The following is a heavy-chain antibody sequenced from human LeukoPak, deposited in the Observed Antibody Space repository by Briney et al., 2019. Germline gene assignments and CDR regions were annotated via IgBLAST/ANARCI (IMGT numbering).Heavy chain of an antibody. CDR1: GFTFSSYA. Sequence: GGSLRLSCAASGFTFSSYAMNWVRQAPGKGLEWVSAITRSSSYIYYADSVKGRFTISRDNAKNSLFLQVNSLRPEDTALYYCATNGSGGNYPLDYRGQGTLVTVSS. D-gene: IGHD1-26*01. CDR2: ITRSSSYI. V-gene: IGHV3-21*01. J-gene: IGHJ4*02. CDR3: ATNGSGGNYPLDY.